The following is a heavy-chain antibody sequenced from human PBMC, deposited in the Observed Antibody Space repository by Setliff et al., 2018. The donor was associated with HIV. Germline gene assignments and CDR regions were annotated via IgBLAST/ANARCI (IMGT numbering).Heavy chain of an antibody. V-gene: IGHV5-51*01. CDR3: ARHRHTAAGTLDAFDI. Sequence: GASVKVSCKGSGYSFTSNWIGWVRQMPGKGLEWMGIIHPVDSDTRYSPSFQGQVTISADKSISTAYLQWSTLKASDTAIYYCARHRHTAAGTLDAFDIWGQGTVVTVSS. J-gene: IGHJ3*02. CDR2: IHPVDSDT. D-gene: IGHD6-13*01. CDR1: GYSFTSNW.